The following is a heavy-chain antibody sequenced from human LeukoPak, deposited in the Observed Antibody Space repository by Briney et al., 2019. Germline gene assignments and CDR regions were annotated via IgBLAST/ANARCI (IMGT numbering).Heavy chain of an antibody. Sequence: SVEVSCKASGGTFSSYAISWVRQAPGQGLEWMGGIIPIFGTANYAQKFQGRVTITTDESTSTAYMELSSLRSEDTAVYYCARDCPDILTGYATYNWFDPWGQGTLVTVSS. CDR3: ARDCPDILTGYATYNWFDP. V-gene: IGHV1-69*05. D-gene: IGHD3-9*01. CDR1: GGTFSSYA. J-gene: IGHJ5*02. CDR2: IIPIFGTA.